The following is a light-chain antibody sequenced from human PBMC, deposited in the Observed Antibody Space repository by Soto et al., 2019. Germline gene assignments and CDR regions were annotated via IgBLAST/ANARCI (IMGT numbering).Light chain of an antibody. CDR1: QSVSSY. J-gene: IGKJ4*01. CDR3: QQRSNWPPT. CDR2: DAS. Sequence: EIVLTQSPATVSLSPGERATLSCRASQSVSSYLAWYQQKPGQAPRLLIYDASNSATGIPARFSGSGSGTDVTLTISSLEPEDFAVYYCQQRSNWPPTFGGGTKVEIK. V-gene: IGKV3-11*01.